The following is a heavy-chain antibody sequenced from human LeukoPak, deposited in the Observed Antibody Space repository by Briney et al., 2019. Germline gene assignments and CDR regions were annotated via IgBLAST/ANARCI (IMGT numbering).Heavy chain of an antibody. V-gene: IGHV3-23*01. CDR3: ATRKQLWGPYYFDY. J-gene: IGHJ4*02. CDR1: GFTFSSYA. CDR2: ISGSGGST. D-gene: IGHD5-18*01. Sequence: GGSLRLSCAASGFTFSSYAMSWVRQALGKGLEWVSAISGSGGSTYYADSVKGRFTISRDNSKNTLYLQVNSLRAEDTAVYYCATRKQLWGPYYFDYWGQGTLVTVSS.